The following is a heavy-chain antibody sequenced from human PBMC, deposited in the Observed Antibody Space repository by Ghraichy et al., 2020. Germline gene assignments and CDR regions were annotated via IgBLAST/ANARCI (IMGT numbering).Heavy chain of an antibody. CDR2: ISGSGGST. D-gene: IGHD3-22*01. CDR3: AKDGDSSGYYYFDY. CDR1: GFTFSSYA. Sequence: GGSLRLSCAASGFTFSSYAMSWVRQTPGKGLEWVSGISGSGGSTYYADSVKGRFTISRDNSKHTLYLQMNSLRAEDTAVYYCAKDGDSSGYYYFDYWGQGTLVTVSS. V-gene: IGHV3-23*01. J-gene: IGHJ4*02.